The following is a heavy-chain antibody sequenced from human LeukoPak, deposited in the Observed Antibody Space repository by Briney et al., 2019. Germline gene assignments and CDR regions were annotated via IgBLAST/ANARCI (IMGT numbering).Heavy chain of an antibody. J-gene: IGHJ4*02. CDR3: ARGRCSSSSCYDPFDY. CDR2: SYTSGST. V-gene: IGHV4-61*02. CDR1: GGSISSGSYY. Sequence: SEPLSLTCTVSGGSISSGSYYWSWIRQPAGKGLEWIGRSYTSGSTNYNPSLKSRVTISVDTSKNQFSLKLNSLTAADTAMYYCARGRCSSSSCYDPFDYWGQGTQVTVSS. D-gene: IGHD2-2*01.